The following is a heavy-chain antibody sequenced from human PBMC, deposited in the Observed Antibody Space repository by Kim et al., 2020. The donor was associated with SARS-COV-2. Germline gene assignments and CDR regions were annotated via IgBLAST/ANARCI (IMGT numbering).Heavy chain of an antibody. CDR2: ISDSGRNT. J-gene: IGHJ4*02. V-gene: IGHV3-23*01. Sequence: GGSLRLSCAASGFTFGIYAMSWARQAPGKGLEWVSTISDSGRNTHYADSVKGRFTISRDNSRNTLYLQMNSLRAEDTAVYYCAASDYWGQATLVTVSS. CDR3: AASDY. CDR1: GFTFGIYA.